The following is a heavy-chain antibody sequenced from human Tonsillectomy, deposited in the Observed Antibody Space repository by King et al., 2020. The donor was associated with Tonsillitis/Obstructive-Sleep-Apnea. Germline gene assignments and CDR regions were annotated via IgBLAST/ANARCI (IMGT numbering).Heavy chain of an antibody. J-gene: IGHJ4*02. D-gene: IGHD3-22*01. CDR2: ISSSSSYI. V-gene: IGHV3-21*01. Sequence: VQLVESGGGLVKPGGALRLSCAASGFTFSSYSMNWVRQAPGKGLEWVSSISSSSSYIYYAEPVKGRFTISTDNAKNSLYLQMNSLRAEDTAVYYCATYSSGYYPCYWGQGTLVTVSS. CDR3: ATYSSGYYPCY. CDR1: GFTFSSYS.